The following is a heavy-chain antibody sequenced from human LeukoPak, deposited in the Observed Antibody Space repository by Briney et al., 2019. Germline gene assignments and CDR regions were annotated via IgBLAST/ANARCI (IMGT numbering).Heavy chain of an antibody. CDR3: ARGLRYYDFWSGYFDY. CDR2: ISAYNGNT. J-gene: IGHJ4*02. Sequence: GASVKASCKASGYTFTSYGISWVRQAPGQGLEWMGWISAYNGNTNYAQKLQGRVTMTTDTSTSTAYVELRSLRSDDTAVYYCARGLRYYDFWSGYFDYWAREPWSPSPQ. V-gene: IGHV1-18*01. D-gene: IGHD3-3*01. CDR1: GYTFTSYG.